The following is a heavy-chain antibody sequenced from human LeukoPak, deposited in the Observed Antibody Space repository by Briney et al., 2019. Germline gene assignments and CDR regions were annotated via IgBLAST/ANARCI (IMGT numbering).Heavy chain of an antibody. Sequence: ASVKVSCKPSGYTFTSYAISWLRHAPGQGLEWKGWSSTYSGNTNYAQKLQGRITMTIETSTSTAYMELGSLRSDDTAVYYCARGGSRVVTYGNFDYWGQGTLVTVSS. J-gene: IGHJ4*02. V-gene: IGHV1-18*01. CDR2: SSTYSGNT. D-gene: IGHD2-21*02. CDR3: ARGGSRVVTYGNFDY. CDR1: GYTFTSYA.